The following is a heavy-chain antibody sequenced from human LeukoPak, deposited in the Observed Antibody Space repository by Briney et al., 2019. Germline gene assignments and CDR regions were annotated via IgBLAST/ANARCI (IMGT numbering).Heavy chain of an antibody. CDR3: ARARGTKLDY. J-gene: IGHJ4*02. Sequence: TGGSLRLSCAASGFTFSSYSMNWVRQAPGKGLEWVSSISSSSSYIYYADSVKGRFTISRDNAKSSLYLQMNSLRAEDTAVYYCARARGTKLDYWGQGTLVTVSS. CDR1: GFTFSSYS. CDR2: ISSSSSYI. V-gene: IGHV3-21*01. D-gene: IGHD1-1*01.